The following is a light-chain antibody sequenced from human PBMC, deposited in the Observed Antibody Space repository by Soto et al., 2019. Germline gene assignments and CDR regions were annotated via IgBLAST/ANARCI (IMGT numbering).Light chain of an antibody. CDR1: QNIRNY. CDR3: QQSYTAVFT. CDR2: GAS. J-gene: IGKJ3*01. Sequence: DIQMTQSPSSLSASVGDRVTITCRASQNIRNYLNWYQQKPGKAPNLLIYGASSLQSGGPSRFSGSGFETDFTLTIDNLQPEDFATYYCQQSYTAVFTFGPGTKVDIK. V-gene: IGKV1-39*01.